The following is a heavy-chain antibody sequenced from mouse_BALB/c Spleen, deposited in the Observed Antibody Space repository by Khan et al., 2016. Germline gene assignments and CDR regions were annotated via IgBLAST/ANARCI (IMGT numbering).Heavy chain of an antibody. D-gene: IGHD2-2*01. Sequence: VQLQQPGPELVKPGASVKMSCKSSGYTFTSYVMHWVKQKPGQGLEWIGYIDPYNDGTKYNEKFKGKATLTSDKSSTTAYMESSSLTSEDSAVYYCARRGYTGTYFDYWGQGTTLTVSS. CDR2: IDPYNDGT. CDR1: GYTFTSYV. V-gene: IGHV1S136*01. CDR3: ARRGYTGTYFDY. J-gene: IGHJ2*01.